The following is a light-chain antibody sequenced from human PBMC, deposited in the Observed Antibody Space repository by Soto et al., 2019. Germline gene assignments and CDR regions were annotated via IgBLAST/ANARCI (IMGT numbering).Light chain of an antibody. J-gene: IGLJ3*02. CDR1: SSDVGSHKL. CDR2: EGT. CDR3: CSYAGSFTWV. Sequence: QSALTQPASVAGSDGQSITISCTGISSDVGSHKLVSWYQQHPGKAPKLIIYEGTKRPSGVSNRFSGSKSGNTASLTISGLQGEDEADYYCCSYAGSFTWVFGGGTKLTVL. V-gene: IGLV2-23*01.